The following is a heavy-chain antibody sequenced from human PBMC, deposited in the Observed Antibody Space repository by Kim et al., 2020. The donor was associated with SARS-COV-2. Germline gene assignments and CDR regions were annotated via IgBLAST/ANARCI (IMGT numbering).Heavy chain of an antibody. CDR2: IIPIFGTA. D-gene: IGHD2-15*01. CDR3: ARGCSGGSCSGAVYNWFDP. CDR1: GGTFSSYA. J-gene: IGHJ5*02. Sequence: SVKVSCKASGGTFSSYAISWVRQAPGQGLEWMGGIIPIFGTANYAQKFQGRVTITADESTSTAYMELSSLRSEDTAVYYCARGCSGGSCSGAVYNWFDPWGQGTLVTVSS. V-gene: IGHV1-69*13.